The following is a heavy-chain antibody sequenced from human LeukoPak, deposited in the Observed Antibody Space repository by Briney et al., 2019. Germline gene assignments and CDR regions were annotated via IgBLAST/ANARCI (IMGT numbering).Heavy chain of an antibody. D-gene: IGHD1-26*01. CDR3: ARDLISRWEPPNDAFYI. V-gene: IGHV1-18*01. CDR2: ISVYNGNT. Sequence: ASVKVSFKDSGYTFTSCGISWVRPAPGQGLEWMGWISVYNGNTNYEQKLQGRVTMTSDTSTSTAYMELRSLRSDDTAVYYCARDLISRWEPPNDAFYIWGQGTMVTVSS. J-gene: IGHJ3*02. CDR1: GYTFTSCG.